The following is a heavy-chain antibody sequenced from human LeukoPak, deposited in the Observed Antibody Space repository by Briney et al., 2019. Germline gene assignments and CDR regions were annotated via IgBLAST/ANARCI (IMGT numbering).Heavy chain of an antibody. Sequence: GSLRPSCAASGFTFSSYAMQWVRQAPGKGLEWVAVISYDGSNKYYADSVKGRFTISKDNSKHTLYLQMNSLRAEDTAVYYCARADYDFWSGYSTDAFDIWGQGTMVTVSS. D-gene: IGHD3-3*01. V-gene: IGHV3-30-3*01. CDR3: ARADYDFWSGYSTDAFDI. CDR1: GFTFSSYA. CDR2: ISYDGSNK. J-gene: IGHJ3*02.